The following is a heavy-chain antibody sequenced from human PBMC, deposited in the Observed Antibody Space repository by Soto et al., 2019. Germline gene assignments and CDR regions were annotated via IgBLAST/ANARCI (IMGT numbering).Heavy chain of an antibody. CDR3: ARPPYNWNYADYYYGMAV. J-gene: IGHJ6*02. CDR2: IIPIFGTA. CDR1: GGTFSSYA. D-gene: IGHD1-7*01. Sequence: SVKVSCKASGGTFSSYAISWVRPAPGQGLEWMGGIIPIFGTANYAQKVQGRVTITADESTSTAYMELSSLRSEDTAVYYCARPPYNWNYADYYYGMAVWGQGSTVTGS. V-gene: IGHV1-69*13.